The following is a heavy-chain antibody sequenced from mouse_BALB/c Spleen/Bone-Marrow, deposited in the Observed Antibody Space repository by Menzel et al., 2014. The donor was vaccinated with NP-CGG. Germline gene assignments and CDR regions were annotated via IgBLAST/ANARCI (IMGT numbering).Heavy chain of an antibody. CDR1: GFSLKNYG. CDR2: IGTGRGT. J-gene: IGHJ1*01. V-gene: IGHV2-9*02. CDR3: ARDRAYGNWYFDV. Sequence: VTLVESGPGLVAPSQSLSITCTVSGFSLKNYGVHWVRQPPGKGLEWLGVIGTGRGTNYNSALMSRLSISKDSSKSQVFLKMNSLQTDDTAMYYCARDRAYGNWYFDVWGAGTTVTVSS. D-gene: IGHD2-1*01.